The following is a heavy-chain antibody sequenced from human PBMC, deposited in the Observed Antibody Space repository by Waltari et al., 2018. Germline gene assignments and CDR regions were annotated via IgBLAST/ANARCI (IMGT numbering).Heavy chain of an antibody. Sequence: QLVQSDAEVKKPGASVKVSCKTSGYKFNSYGINWVRQAPGQGLDSMGWISAYTGNPHYAQNFQGRVTMTRDTSTNTAYLELRGLTSDDTAVYYCARRWTSDWSDPWGQGTLVTVSS. J-gene: IGHJ5*02. V-gene: IGHV1-18*01. CDR2: ISAYTGNP. CDR1: GYKFNSYG. CDR3: ARRWTSDWSDP.